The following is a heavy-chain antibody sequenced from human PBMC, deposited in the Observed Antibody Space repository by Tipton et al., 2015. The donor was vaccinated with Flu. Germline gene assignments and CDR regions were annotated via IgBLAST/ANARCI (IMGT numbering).Heavy chain of an antibody. V-gene: IGHV4-34*01. CDR1: GGSFSGYY. D-gene: IGHD1-26*01. CDR3: ARDGRLARNIRGYFDL. CDR2: INHSGST. Sequence: TLSLTCAVYGGSFSGYYWSWIRQPPGKGLEWIGEINHSGSTNYNPSLKSRVTMSVDTSKNQFSLKLSSVTAADTAVYYCARDGRLARNIRGYFDLWGRGTLVTVSS. J-gene: IGHJ2*01.